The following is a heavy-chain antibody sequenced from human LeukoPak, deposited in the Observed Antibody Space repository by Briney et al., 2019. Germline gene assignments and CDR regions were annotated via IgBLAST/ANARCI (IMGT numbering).Heavy chain of an antibody. V-gene: IGHV4-59*08. CDR3: ARYYYDSSGLNYYFDY. J-gene: IGHJ4*02. D-gene: IGHD3-22*01. CDR2: IYYSGST. Sequence: SETLSLTYTVSGGSISSYYWSWIRQPPGKGLEWIGYIYYSGSTNYNPSLKSRVTISVDTSKNQFSLKLSSVTAADTAVYYCARYYYDSSGLNYYFDYWGQGTLVTVSS. CDR1: GGSISSYY.